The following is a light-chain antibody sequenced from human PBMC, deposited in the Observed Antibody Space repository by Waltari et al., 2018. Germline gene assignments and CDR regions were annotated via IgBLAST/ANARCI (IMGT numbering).Light chain of an antibody. CDR3: QQSYSIPQT. V-gene: IGKV1-39*01. CDR2: AAS. J-gene: IGKJ1*01. Sequence: DIQMTQSPSSLSASVGDRVTITCRASQSISGYLHRYQQKPGKAPKLLIYAASSLQSGVPSRCSGSGSGTEFTLTISSLQPEDFATYYCQQSYSIPQTFGQGTKVEIK. CDR1: QSISGY.